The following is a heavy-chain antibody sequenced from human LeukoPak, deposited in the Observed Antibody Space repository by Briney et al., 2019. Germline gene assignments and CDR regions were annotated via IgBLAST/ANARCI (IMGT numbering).Heavy chain of an antibody. V-gene: IGHV4-39*02. CDR3: ARGLMGIAAAGTPRAEYFQH. Sequence: PSETLSLTCTVSGGSISGSSYYWGWIRQPPGKGLEWIGSIYYSGSTYYNPSLKSRVTISVDTSKNQFSLKLNSVTATDTAVYYCARGLMGIAAAGTPRAEYFQHWGQGTLVTVSS. CDR2: IYYSGST. J-gene: IGHJ1*01. D-gene: IGHD6-13*01. CDR1: GGSISGSSYY.